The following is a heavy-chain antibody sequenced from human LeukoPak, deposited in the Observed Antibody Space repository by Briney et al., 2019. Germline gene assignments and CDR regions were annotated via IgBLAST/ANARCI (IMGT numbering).Heavy chain of an antibody. CDR1: GFTFSSYW. V-gene: IGHV3-7*01. CDR3: ARDLGYSTFDY. CDR2: MDQDGSEI. Sequence: GGSLRLSCAASGFTFSSYWMSWVRQAPGKGLEWVANMDQDGSEINYVDSVKGRFTISRDNAKNSLYLQMNSLRAEDTAVYYCARDLGYSTFDYWGQGTLVTVSS. J-gene: IGHJ4*02. D-gene: IGHD3-22*01.